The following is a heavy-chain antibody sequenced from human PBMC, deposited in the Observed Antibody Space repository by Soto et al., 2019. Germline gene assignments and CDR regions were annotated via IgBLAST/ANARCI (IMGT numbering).Heavy chain of an antibody. V-gene: IGHV3-21*01. CDR2: ISSSGSHA. D-gene: IGHD1-1*01. J-gene: IGHJ4*02. CDR3: ARDRDGYNPVDY. Sequence: EVQLVESGGGLVKPGGSLRLSCAASGFIFSSYSMNWVRQAPGKGLEWVSCISSSGSHAYYADSVKGRFTISRDNAKESLYLQTNSLRAEDTAVYYCARDRDGYNPVDYWGQGTLVTVSS. CDR1: GFIFSSYS.